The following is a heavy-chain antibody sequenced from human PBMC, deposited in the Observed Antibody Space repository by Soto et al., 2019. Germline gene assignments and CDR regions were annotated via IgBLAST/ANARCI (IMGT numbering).Heavy chain of an antibody. V-gene: IGHV1-69*13. Sequence: ASVKVSCKASGGTFSSYAISCVRQAPGQGLEWMGGIIPIFGTANYAQKFQGRVTITADESTSTAYMELSSLRSEDTAVYYCARDIVVVVAATDHDAFDIWGQGTMVTVSS. CDR3: ARDIVVVVAATDHDAFDI. D-gene: IGHD2-15*01. CDR2: IIPIFGTA. CDR1: GGTFSSYA. J-gene: IGHJ3*02.